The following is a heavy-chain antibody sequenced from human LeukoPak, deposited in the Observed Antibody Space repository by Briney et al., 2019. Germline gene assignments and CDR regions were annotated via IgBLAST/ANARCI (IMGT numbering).Heavy chain of an antibody. Sequence: GGSLRLSCAASGFTFSSYAMHWVRQAPGKGLEWVAVISYDGSNKYYADSVKGRFTISRDNSKNTLYLQMNSLRAEDTAVYYCAARWAVAGDYWGQGTLVTVSS. CDR1: GFTFSSYA. D-gene: IGHD6-19*01. V-gene: IGHV3-30-3*01. J-gene: IGHJ4*02. CDR3: AARWAVAGDY. CDR2: ISYDGSNK.